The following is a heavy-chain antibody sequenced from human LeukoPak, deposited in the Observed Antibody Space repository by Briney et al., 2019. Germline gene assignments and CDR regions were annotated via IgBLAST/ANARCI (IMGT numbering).Heavy chain of an antibody. CDR2: INGVGTTI. J-gene: IGHJ4*02. CDR1: GFIFSSYW. CDR3: AKEAAGADFDY. V-gene: IGHV3-74*01. Sequence: GGSLRLSCAASGFIFSSYWMSWVRQAPGKGLVWVSRINGVGTTISYADSVKGRFTISRDNAKNTLYLQMNSLRAEDTAVYYCAKEAAGADFDYWGQGTLVTVSP. D-gene: IGHD6-13*01.